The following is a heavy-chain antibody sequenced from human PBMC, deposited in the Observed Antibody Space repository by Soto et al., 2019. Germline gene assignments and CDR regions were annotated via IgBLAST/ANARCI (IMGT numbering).Heavy chain of an antibody. Sequence: QVQLQESGPGLVKPSETLSLTCTVSGGSISSYYWSWIRQPPGKGLEWIGYIYYSGSTNYNPSLKSRFDISVDTSKNQFSLKLSAVTAADTAEYYCARFNWYFDLWGRGTLVTVSS. J-gene: IGHJ2*01. V-gene: IGHV4-59*08. CDR1: GGSISSYY. CDR3: ARFNWYFDL. CDR2: IYYSGST.